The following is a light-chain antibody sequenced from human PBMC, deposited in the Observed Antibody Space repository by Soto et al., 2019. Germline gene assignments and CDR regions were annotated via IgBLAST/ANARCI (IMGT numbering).Light chain of an antibody. CDR3: QQYSYYAT. J-gene: IGKJ1*01. CDR1: QTISSW. V-gene: IGKV1-5*03. Sequence: DIQMTQSPSTLSASVGDRVTITCRASQTISSWLAWYQQKPGKAPKLLIYKASTLESGVPSRFSGSGSGTDFTLTVTSLQPEDFASHYSQQYSYYATFGQGTKVEIK. CDR2: KAS.